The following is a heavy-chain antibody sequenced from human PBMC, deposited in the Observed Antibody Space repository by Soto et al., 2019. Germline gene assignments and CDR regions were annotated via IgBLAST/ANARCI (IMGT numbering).Heavy chain of an antibody. V-gene: IGHV1-8*01. CDR1: GYTFTSYD. CDR2: MNPNSGNT. CDR3: ARKVVDITGTTQIRYFDY. Sequence: GASVKVSCKASGYTFTSYDINWVRQATGQGLEWMGWMNPNSGNTGYAQKFQGRVTMTRNTSISTAYMELSSLRSEDTAVYYCARKVVDITGTTQIRYFDYWGQGTLVTVSS. D-gene: IGHD1-20*01. J-gene: IGHJ4*02.